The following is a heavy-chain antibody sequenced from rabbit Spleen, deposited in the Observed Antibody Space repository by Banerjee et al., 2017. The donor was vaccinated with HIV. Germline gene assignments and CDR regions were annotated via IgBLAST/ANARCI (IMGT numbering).Heavy chain of an antibody. CDR3: ARGSAAMTMVITGFYLTL. Sequence: QSLEESGGDLVKPGASLTLTCTASGFSFSSSDYMCWVRQAPGKGLEWISCIAGSSSGFTYSATWAKGRFTCSKTSSTTVTLQMPSLTAADTATYFCARGSAAMTMVITGFYLTLWGPGTLVTVS. J-gene: IGHJ4*01. CDR2: IAGSSSGFT. V-gene: IGHV1S40*01. D-gene: IGHD2-1*01. CDR1: GFSFSSSDY.